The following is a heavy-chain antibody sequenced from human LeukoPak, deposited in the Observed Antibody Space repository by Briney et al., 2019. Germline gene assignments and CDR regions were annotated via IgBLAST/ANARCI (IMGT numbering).Heavy chain of an antibody. CDR1: GFTFSSYS. Sequence: GGSLRLSCAASGFTFSSYSMNWVRQAPGKGLEWVSSINSSSSYIYYADSVKGRFTISRDNAKNSLYLQMNSLRAEDTFFYKQKTAYEILTGPFDYWGQGTLVTVSS. CDR3: KTAYEILTGPFDY. D-gene: IGHD3-9*01. CDR2: INSSSSYI. V-gene: IGHV3-21*01. J-gene: IGHJ4*02.